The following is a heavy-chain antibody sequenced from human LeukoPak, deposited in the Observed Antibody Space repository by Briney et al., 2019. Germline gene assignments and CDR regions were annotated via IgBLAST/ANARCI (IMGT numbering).Heavy chain of an antibody. D-gene: IGHD3-10*01. CDR1: GYTFTGYS. V-gene: IGHV1-2*02. Sequence: ASVKVSCKTSGYTFTGYSMHWVRQAPGQGLEWMGWINPDSGGTNYAQKFQGRVTMTRNTSISTAYMELSSLRSEDTAVYYCARGSITMVRGASYYYYGMDVWGQGTTVTVSS. J-gene: IGHJ6*02. CDR2: INPDSGGT. CDR3: ARGSITMVRGASYYYYGMDV.